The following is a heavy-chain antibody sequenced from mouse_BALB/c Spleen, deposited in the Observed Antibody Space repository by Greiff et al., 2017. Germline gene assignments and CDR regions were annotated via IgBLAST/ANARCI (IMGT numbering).Heavy chain of an antibody. D-gene: IGHD1-1*01. CDR1: GYTFTSYY. Sequence: VQLQQSGAELVKPGASVKLSCKASGYTFTSYYMYWVKQRPGQGLEWIGEINPSNGGTNFNEKFKSKATLTVDKSSSTAYMQLSSLTSEDSAVYYCTRSNYYGSSLFAYWGQGTLVTVSA. CDR2: INPSNGGT. CDR3: TRSNYYGSSLFAY. J-gene: IGHJ3*01. V-gene: IGHV1S81*02.